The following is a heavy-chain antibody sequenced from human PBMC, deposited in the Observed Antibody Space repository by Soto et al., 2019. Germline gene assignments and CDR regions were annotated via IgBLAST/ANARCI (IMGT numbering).Heavy chain of an antibody. CDR3: ARSSLCGGDCYSYFDY. V-gene: IGHV1-69*06. CDR2: IIPIFGTA. Sequence: ASVKVSCKASGDTFSSYAISWVRQAPGQGLEWMGGIIPIFGTANYAQKFQGRVTITADKSTSTAYMELSLRSEDTAVYYCARSSLCGGDCYSYFDYGGQGTLVTSPQ. CDR1: GDTFSSYA. J-gene: IGHJ4*02. D-gene: IGHD2-21*02.